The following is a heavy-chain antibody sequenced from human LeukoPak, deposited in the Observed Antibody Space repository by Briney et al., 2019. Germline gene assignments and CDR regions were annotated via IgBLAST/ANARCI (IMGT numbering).Heavy chain of an antibody. Sequence: PGGSLRLSCAASGFTVSSHFMSWVRQAPGKGLEWVSVLYDDGTTKYPDSVKGRFTVSRDNSKNTLYLQMDSLRTEDTAVYYCTRELLYHYYEYWGQGTLVTVSS. CDR1: GFTVSSHF. J-gene: IGHJ4*02. V-gene: IGHV3-53*01. CDR2: LYDDGTT. CDR3: TRELLYHYYEY. D-gene: IGHD3-3*01.